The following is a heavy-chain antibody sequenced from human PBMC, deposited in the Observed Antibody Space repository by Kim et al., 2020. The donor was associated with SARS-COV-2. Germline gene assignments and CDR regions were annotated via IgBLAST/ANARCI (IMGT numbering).Heavy chain of an antibody. D-gene: IGHD4-17*01. Sequence: ADSVKGRFTISRDNSKNTLYLQMNSLRAEDTDVYYGAKGSLPAYGGYYFDYWGQGTLVTVSS. V-gene: IGHV3-23*01. J-gene: IGHJ4*02. CDR3: AKGSLPAYGGYYFDY.